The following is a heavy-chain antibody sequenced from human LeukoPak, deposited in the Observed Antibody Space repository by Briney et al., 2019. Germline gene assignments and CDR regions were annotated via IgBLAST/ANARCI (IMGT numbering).Heavy chain of an antibody. CDR2: ISGSGDNT. CDR1: GFTFSNYG. J-gene: IGHJ3*02. CDR3: ATCSRTYYYDSSGSNDAFDI. V-gene: IGHV3-23*01. D-gene: IGHD3-22*01. Sequence: GGSLRLSCAASGFTFSNYGMNWVRQASGKGLEWVSAISGSGDNTYYADSVKGRFTISRDNSKNTLYLQMNSLRAEDTAVYYCATCSRTYYYDSSGSNDAFDIWGQGTMVTVSS.